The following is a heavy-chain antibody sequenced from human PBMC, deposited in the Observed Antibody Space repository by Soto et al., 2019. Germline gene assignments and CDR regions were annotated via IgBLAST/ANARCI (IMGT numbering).Heavy chain of an antibody. V-gene: IGHV3-30-3*01. CDR2: ISYDGDSI. D-gene: IGHD6-19*01. CDR1: GFTFRIYT. J-gene: IGHJ4*02. Sequence: GGSLRRSCAASGFTFRIYTMHWVRQAPGKGLEWVSVISYDGDSIFYTDSVNGRFTISRDNSKNTLYLQMNSLRAEDTAVYYCAAAEQWLADPFDYWGQGTLVTVSS. CDR3: AAAEQWLADPFDY.